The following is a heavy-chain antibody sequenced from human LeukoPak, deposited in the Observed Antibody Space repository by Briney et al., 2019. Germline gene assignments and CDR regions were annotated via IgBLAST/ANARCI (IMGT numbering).Heavy chain of an antibody. CDR1: GFTFSSYG. CDR2: ISGSGGST. D-gene: IGHD3-10*01. Sequence: PGGSLRLSCAASGFTFSSYGMSWVRQAPGKGLEWVSAISGSGGSTYYADSVKGRFTISRDNSKNTLYLQMSSLRAEDTAVYYCAIMGDSMVRGVIYYWGQGTLVTVSS. J-gene: IGHJ4*02. V-gene: IGHV3-23*01. CDR3: AIMGDSMVRGVIYY.